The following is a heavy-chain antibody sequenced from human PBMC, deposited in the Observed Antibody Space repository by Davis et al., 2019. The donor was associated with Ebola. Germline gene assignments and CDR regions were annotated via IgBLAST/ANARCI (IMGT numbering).Heavy chain of an antibody. D-gene: IGHD4-17*01. CDR2: INPSGGST. CDR3: AGTVTTIPYYYYGMDV. Sequence: ASVKVSCKASGGTFSSYAISWVRQAPGQGLEWMGIINPSGGSTSYAQKFQGRVTMTRDTSTSTVYMELSSLRSEDTAVYYCAGTVTTIPYYYYGMDVWGQGTTVTVSS. V-gene: IGHV1-46*01. CDR1: GGTFSSYA. J-gene: IGHJ6*02.